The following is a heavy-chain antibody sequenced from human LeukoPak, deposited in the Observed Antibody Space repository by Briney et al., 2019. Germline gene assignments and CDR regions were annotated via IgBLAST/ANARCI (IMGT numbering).Heavy chain of an antibody. CDR2: ISSSSSTI. CDR3: ARAGYSASWLDY. Sequence: PGGSLRLSCAASGFYFANYAMSWVRQAPGKGLEWLSYISSSSSTIYYADSVKGRFTISGDNAKNSLYLQMNSLRAEDTAVHYCARAGYSASWLDYWGQGTLVTVSS. CDR1: GFYFANYA. D-gene: IGHD6-13*01. J-gene: IGHJ4*02. V-gene: IGHV3-48*01.